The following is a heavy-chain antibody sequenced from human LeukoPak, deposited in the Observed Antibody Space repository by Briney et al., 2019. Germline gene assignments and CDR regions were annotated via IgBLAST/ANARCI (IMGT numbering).Heavy chain of an antibody. CDR3: ARGVAVAITRDYFDY. D-gene: IGHD6-19*01. V-gene: IGHV4-59*12. J-gene: IGHJ4*02. CDR1: GGSISSYY. Sequence: PSETLSLTCTVSGGSISSYYWSWIRQPPGKGLEWIGYIYYSGSTNYNPSLKSRVTISVDTSKNQFSLKLSSVTAADTAVYYCARGVAVAITRDYFDYWGQGTLVTVSS. CDR2: IYYSGST.